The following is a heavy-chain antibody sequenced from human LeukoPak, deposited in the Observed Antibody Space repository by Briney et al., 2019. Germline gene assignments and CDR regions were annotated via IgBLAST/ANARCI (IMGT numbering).Heavy chain of an antibody. CDR3: ARAMATTDWNFDY. CDR1: GFTFSSYA. J-gene: IGHJ4*02. D-gene: IGHD5-24*01. CDR2: ISYDGSNK. Sequence: GGSLRLSCAASGFTFSSYAMHWVRQAPGKGLEWVAVISYDGSNKYYADSVKGRFTISRDNSKNTLYLQMNSLRAEDTAVYYCARAMATTDWNFDYWGRGTLVTVSS. V-gene: IGHV3-30-3*01.